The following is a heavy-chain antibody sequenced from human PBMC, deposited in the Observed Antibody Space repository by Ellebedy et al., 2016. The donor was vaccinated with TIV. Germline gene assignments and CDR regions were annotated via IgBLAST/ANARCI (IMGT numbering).Heavy chain of an antibody. D-gene: IGHD3-16*02. CDR1: GFTFGSYW. J-gene: IGHJ4*02. V-gene: IGHV3-7*01. Sequence: PGGSLRLSCATSGFTFGSYWMHWVRQAPGKGLEWVANIKTDGSEKNYVDSVSGRFTASRDNAKNSLYLQMNSLRAEDTAFYYCARDRGLCTSASCYTVLEYWGQGTLVTVSS. CDR3: ARDRGLCTSASCYTVLEY. CDR2: IKTDGSEK.